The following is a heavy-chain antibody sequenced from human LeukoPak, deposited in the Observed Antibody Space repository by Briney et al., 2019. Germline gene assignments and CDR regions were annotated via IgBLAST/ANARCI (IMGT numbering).Heavy chain of an antibody. J-gene: IGHJ5*02. CDR3: ARGGYSSTWYYWFDP. V-gene: IGHV5-10-1*01. CDR1: GYSFCKYW. D-gene: IGHD6-13*01. Sequence: GESLKISCKASGYSFCKYWISWVRQMPGKGLEWMGRIDPKDSYTNYNPSFGGHVTISADKSISTAYLEWTNLKPSDTAIYYCARGGYSSTWYYWFDPWGQGTLVTVSS. CDR2: IDPKDSYT.